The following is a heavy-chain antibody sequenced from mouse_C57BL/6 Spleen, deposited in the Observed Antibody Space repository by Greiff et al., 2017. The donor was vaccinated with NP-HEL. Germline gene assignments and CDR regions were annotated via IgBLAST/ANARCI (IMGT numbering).Heavy chain of an antibody. CDR3: ARDYYGSSTIFAY. D-gene: IGHD1-1*01. CDR1: GFTFSSYA. Sequence: EVMLVESGGGLVKPGGSLKLSCAASGFTFSSYAMSWVRQTPEKRLEWVATISDGGSYTYYPDNVKGRFTISRDNAKNNLYLQMSHLKSEDTAMYYCARDYYGSSTIFAYWGQGTLVTVSA. J-gene: IGHJ3*01. V-gene: IGHV5-4*01. CDR2: ISDGGSYT.